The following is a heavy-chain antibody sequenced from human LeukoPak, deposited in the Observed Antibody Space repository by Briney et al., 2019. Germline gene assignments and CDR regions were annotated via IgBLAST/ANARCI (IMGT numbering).Heavy chain of an antibody. D-gene: IGHD3-3*01. CDR3: AKTVFVRFLAGPFDY. J-gene: IGHJ4*02. Sequence: PGGSLRLSCAASGFTFSSYAMSWVRQAPGKGLEWVSAISGSGGSTYYADSVKGRFTISRDNSKNTLYLQMNSLRAEDTAVYYCAKTVFVRFLAGPFDYWGQGTLVTVSS. CDR2: ISGSGGST. V-gene: IGHV3-23*01. CDR1: GFTFSSYA.